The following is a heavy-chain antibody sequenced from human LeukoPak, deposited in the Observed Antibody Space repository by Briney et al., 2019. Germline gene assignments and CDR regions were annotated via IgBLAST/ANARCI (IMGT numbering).Heavy chain of an antibody. J-gene: IGHJ5*02. D-gene: IGHD4-17*01. CDR3: ATLRMTTVTTNNIP. V-gene: IGHV4-39*01. CDR1: GGSISSSSYY. CDR2: IYYSGST. Sequence: PSETLSLTCTVTGGSISSSSYYWGWIRQPPGKGLEWIVSIYYSGSTYYNPSLKSRVTISVDTSKNQFSLKLSSVTAADTAVYYCATLRMTTVTTNNIPWGQGTLVTVSS.